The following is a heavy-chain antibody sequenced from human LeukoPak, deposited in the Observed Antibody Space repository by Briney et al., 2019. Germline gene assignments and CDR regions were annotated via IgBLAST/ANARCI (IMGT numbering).Heavy chain of an antibody. CDR2: ISYDGTNK. D-gene: IGHD3-16*01. V-gene: IGHV3-30-3*01. CDR1: GVTFSSYD. Sequence: PGGSLRLSCAASGVTFSSYDMHWVRQAPGKGLEWVAVISYDGTNKDYADSVKGRLTISRDNSKNTLYLQMNSLRPEDTAVYYCARNSVGGSFFDYWGQGILVT. CDR3: ARNSVGGSFFDY. J-gene: IGHJ4*02.